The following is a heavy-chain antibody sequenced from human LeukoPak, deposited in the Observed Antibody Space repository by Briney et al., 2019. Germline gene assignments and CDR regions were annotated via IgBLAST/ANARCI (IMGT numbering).Heavy chain of an antibody. Sequence: SETLSLTCTVSGDSNSGNYWSWIRQPPGKGLEWIGYIYYSGSTYYNPSLKSRVTISVDTSKNQFSLKLSSVTAADTAVYYCASLWFGELFFDYWGQGTLVTVSS. V-gene: IGHV4-59*06. CDR1: GDSNSGNY. J-gene: IGHJ4*02. CDR2: IYYSGST. CDR3: ASLWFGELFFDY. D-gene: IGHD3-10*01.